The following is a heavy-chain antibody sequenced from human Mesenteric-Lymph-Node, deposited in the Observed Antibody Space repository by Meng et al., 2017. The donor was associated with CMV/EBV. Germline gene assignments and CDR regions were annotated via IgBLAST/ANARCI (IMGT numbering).Heavy chain of an antibody. Sequence: GGSLRLSCVGSGFTFRSHWMHWVRQAPGKGLVWVSRINGDGTTTNYADSVKGRFTISRDNVKNTLYLLMNSLRINDSAVYYCARDVDDIWGGQEPGYWGPGTLVTVSS. J-gene: IGHJ4*02. CDR2: INGDGTTT. V-gene: IGHV3-74*01. D-gene: IGHD3-9*01. CDR1: GFTFRSHW. CDR3: ARDVDDIWGGQEPGY.